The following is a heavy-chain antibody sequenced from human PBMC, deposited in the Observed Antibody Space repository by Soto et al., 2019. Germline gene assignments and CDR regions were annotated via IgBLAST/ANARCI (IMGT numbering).Heavy chain of an antibody. V-gene: IGHV4-59*01. D-gene: IGHD4-17*01. Sequence: SETLSLTCTVSGGSISSYYWSWIRQPPGKGLEWIGYIYYSGSTNYNPSLKSQVTVSGDTSKNDFSLKLTSVTAADTAVYYCARSTGYGDSYFDYWGRGTLVTVS. CDR2: IYYSGST. J-gene: IGHJ4*02. CDR1: GGSISSYY. CDR3: ARSTGYGDSYFDY.